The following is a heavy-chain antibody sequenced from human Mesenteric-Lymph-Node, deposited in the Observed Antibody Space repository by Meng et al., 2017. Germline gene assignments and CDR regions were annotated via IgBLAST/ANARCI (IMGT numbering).Heavy chain of an antibody. CDR3: VRSCSIAGSCYGWFDA. V-gene: IGHV3-23*01. J-gene: IGHJ5*02. CDR2: ISGSGGST. D-gene: IGHD2-15*01. Sequence: GESLKISCAAPGLLFTSYAMSWVRQTPGKGLEWVSAISGSGGSTYYADSVKGRFTISRDNARNTLYLEMNSLRVEDTAVYYCVRSCSIAGSCYGWFDAWGQGNPVTVAS. CDR1: GLLFTSYA.